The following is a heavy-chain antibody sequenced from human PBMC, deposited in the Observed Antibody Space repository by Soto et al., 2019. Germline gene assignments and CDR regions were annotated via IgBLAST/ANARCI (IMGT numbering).Heavy chain of an antibody. CDR3: AREGDFYFDY. V-gene: IGHV3-7*01. Sequence: GGSLRLSCVGSGFRFSDYPLNWVRQAPGQGLEWVANIKQDGSEKYDVDSVKGRFTISRDNAKNSLYLQMNSLRAEDTAVYYCAREGDFYFDYWGQGTLVTVSS. D-gene: IGHD3-10*01. CDR1: GFRFSDYP. J-gene: IGHJ4*02. CDR2: IKQDGSEK.